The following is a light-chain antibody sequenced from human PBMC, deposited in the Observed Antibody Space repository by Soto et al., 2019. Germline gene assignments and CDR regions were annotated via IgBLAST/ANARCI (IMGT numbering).Light chain of an antibody. Sequence: DIVMTQSPDSLAVSLGERATINCKSSQSVLYSSNNKNYLAWYQQKPGQPPKLLIYWASTRESGVPDRVSGSGSGTDFTLTISSLQADDVAVYYCQQYYSTLWTFGQGTKVEIK. J-gene: IGKJ1*01. V-gene: IGKV4-1*01. CDR2: WAS. CDR3: QQYYSTLWT. CDR1: QSVLYSSNNKNY.